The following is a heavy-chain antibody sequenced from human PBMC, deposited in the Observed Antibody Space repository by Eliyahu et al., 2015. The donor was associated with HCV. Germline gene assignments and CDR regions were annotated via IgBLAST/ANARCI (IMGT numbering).Heavy chain of an antibody. D-gene: IGHD3-10*01. V-gene: IGHV3-23*01. CDR3: AKDRGMVRGVIIPYYFDY. CDR2: ISGSGGST. CDR1: GFTFXXYA. Sequence: EVQLLESGGGLVQPGGSLRLSCAAXGFTFXXYAXSWVRQAPGKGLEWVSAISGSGGSTYYADSVKGRFTISRDNSKNTLYLQMNSLRAEDTAVYYCAKDRGMVRGVIIPYYFDYWGQGTLVTVSS. J-gene: IGHJ4*02.